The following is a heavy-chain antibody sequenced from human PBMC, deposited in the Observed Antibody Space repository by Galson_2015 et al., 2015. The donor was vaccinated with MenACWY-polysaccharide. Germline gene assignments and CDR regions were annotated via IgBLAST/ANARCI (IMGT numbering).Heavy chain of an antibody. CDR2: ISYDGSNK. CDR1: GFTFSSYA. CDR3: ARDQGGVRFLEWLLDY. J-gene: IGHJ4*02. Sequence: LRLSCAASGFTFSSYAMHWVRQAPGKGLEWVAVISYDGSNKYYADSVKGRFTIPRDNSKNTLYLQMNSLRAEDTAVYYCARDQGGVRFLEWLLDYWGQGTLVTVSS. D-gene: IGHD3-3*01. V-gene: IGHV3-30-3*01.